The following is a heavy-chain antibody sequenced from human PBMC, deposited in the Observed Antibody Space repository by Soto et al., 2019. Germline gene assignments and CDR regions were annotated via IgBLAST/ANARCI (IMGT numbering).Heavy chain of an antibody. D-gene: IGHD4-17*01. CDR3: ARGSVNTVTPFYYY. Sequence: QVQLQQWGAGLLKPSETLSLTCAVYGGSFSGYYWSWIRQPPGKGLEWIGEINHSGSTNYNPSLKSRVTISVDTSKYQSSPKLGSVNGAETAVYYCARGSVNTVTPFYYYWGQVTMGTVAS. CDR2: INHSGST. CDR1: GGSFSGYY. V-gene: IGHV4-34*01. J-gene: IGHJ4*02.